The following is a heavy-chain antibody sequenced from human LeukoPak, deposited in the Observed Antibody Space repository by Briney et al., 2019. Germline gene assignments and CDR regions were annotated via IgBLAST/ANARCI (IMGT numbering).Heavy chain of an antibody. CDR1: GGSISSSSYY. Sequence: SETLSLTCTVSGGSISSSSYYWGWIRQPPGKGLESIGSIYYSGSTSYNPSLNSRVTISVDTSKKQFSLKLSSVTAADTAFYYCARYIVSYPHDAFDIWGQGTMVTVSS. D-gene: IGHD1-26*01. V-gene: IGHV4-39*07. CDR3: ARYIVSYPHDAFDI. J-gene: IGHJ3*02. CDR2: IYYSGST.